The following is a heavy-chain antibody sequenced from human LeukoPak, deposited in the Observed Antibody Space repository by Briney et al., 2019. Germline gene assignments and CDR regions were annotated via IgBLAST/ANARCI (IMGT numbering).Heavy chain of an antibody. CDR2: ISYDGSNK. Sequence: GGSLRLSCAASGFTFSSYAMHWVRQAPGKGLEWVAVISYDGSNKYYADSVKGRFTISRDNSKNTPYLQMNSLRAEVTAVYYCARAGLAYCGGDCYSEYFQHWGQGTLVTVSS. CDR3: ARAGLAYCGGDCYSEYFQH. CDR1: GFTFSSYA. D-gene: IGHD2-21*02. V-gene: IGHV3-30*04. J-gene: IGHJ1*01.